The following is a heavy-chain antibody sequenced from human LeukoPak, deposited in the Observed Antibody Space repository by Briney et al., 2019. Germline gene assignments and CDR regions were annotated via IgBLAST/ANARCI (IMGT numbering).Heavy chain of an antibody. Sequence: GASVKVSCKASGDTFVRFGISWVRQAPGQGLEWMGWISTGNGNTNYGQKFQGRVTMTTDTSTGTAYMELRSLRYDDTAVYNCARTLLLNPGGGYYYYMDVWGKGTTVTVSS. D-gene: IGHD2-8*01. J-gene: IGHJ6*03. V-gene: IGHV1-18*01. CDR2: ISTGNGNT. CDR1: GDTFVRFG. CDR3: ARTLLLNPGGGYYYYMDV.